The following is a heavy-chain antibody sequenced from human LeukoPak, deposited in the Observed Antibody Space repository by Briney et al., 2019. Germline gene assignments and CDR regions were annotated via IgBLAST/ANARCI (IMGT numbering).Heavy chain of an antibody. V-gene: IGHV3-74*01. J-gene: IGHJ4*02. CDR3: ERGKNGFDY. D-gene: IGHD2-8*01. Sequence: GGSLRLSCAASGFTFSNFWIHWVRQAPGERLVWVSRVDTTGNNTIYADSVKGRFTVSRDNAKHTVYLQMNSLRAEDTAVYYGERGKNGFDYWGQGPRVTVS. CDR1: GFTFSNFW. CDR2: VDTTGNNT.